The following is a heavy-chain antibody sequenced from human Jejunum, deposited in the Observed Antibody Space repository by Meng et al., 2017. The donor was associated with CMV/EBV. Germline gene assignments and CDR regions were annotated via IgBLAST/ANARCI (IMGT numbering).Heavy chain of an antibody. CDR3: ARDGATGYFGDYFFDY. CDR2: ISSNGGSV. V-gene: IGHV3-64*02. Sequence: TLSEYGMQWVRKATGRGLEHVSIISSNGGSVYYAEYVKGRFTISRDNSKNTLYLQMGSLRAEDMAVYYCARDGATGYFGDYFFDYWGQGTLVTVSS. D-gene: IGHD3-9*01. J-gene: IGHJ4*02. CDR1: TLSEYG.